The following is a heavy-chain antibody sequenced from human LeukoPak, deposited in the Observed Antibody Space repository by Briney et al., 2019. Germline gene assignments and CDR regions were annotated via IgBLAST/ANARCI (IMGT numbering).Heavy chain of an antibody. CDR2: IRGGSNTI. Sequence: GGSLRLSCAASGFTFSSHNMNWGRQAPGRGLEWVSFIRGGSNTIYYADSVKGRFTVSRDNAKSSLYLQMNSLRDEDTAVYFCARDSGYPSGSWWWYFHLWGQGTLVTVSS. D-gene: IGHD3-10*01. CDR1: GFTFSSHN. CDR3: ARDSGYPSGSWWWYFHL. J-gene: IGHJ1*01. V-gene: IGHV3-48*02.